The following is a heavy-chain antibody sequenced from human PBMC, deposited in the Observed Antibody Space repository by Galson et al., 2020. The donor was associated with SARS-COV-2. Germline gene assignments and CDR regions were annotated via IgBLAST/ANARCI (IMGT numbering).Heavy chain of an antibody. Sequence: GESLKIYCKGSGYSFTSYWIGWVRQMPGKGMEWMGIIYPGDYDPRYSPSFQGQVPISTDKSISTAYLQWRSLKASDTAMYYCARHGESGESGYEDPYDYYYMDVWGKGTTFTVAS. CDR3: ARHGESGESGYEDPYDYYYMDV. D-gene: IGHD5-12*01. CDR1: GYSFTSYW. J-gene: IGHJ6*03. V-gene: IGHV5-51*01. CDR2: IYPGDYDP.